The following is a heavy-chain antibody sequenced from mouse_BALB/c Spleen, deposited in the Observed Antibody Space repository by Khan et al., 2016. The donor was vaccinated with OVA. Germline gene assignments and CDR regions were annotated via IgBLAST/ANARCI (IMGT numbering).Heavy chain of an antibody. Sequence: QIQLVQSGPELKKPGETVKISCKASGYTFTNFGLNWVKQAPGKGLEWMGWINTYTGEPTYADDFKGRFAFSLETSASTAYLQINTLKNEDAATYCCARTPYFSSTVAYWGQGTSVTVSS. J-gene: IGHJ4*01. CDR3: ARTPYFSSTVAY. V-gene: IGHV9-3-1*01. CDR2: INTYTGEP. D-gene: IGHD2-1*01. CDR1: GYTFTNFG.